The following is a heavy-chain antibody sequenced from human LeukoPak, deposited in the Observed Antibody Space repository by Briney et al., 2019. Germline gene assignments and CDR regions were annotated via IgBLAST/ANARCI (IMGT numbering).Heavy chain of an antibody. CDR1: GYTFTSYD. CDR3: ARAQFYGSGSHWA. J-gene: IGHJ6*02. Sequence: ASVKVSCKASGYTFTSYDINWVRQATGQGLEWMGWMSPNSGNTGYAQKFQGRVTMTRSTSMSTAYMELSSLRSEDTAVYYCARAQFYGSGSHWAWGQGTTVTVSS. D-gene: IGHD3-10*01. V-gene: IGHV1-8*01. CDR2: MSPNSGNT.